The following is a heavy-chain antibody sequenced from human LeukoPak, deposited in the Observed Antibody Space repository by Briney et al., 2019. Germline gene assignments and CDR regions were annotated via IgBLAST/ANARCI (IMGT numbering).Heavy chain of an antibody. CDR2: ISPAGDST. J-gene: IGHJ4*02. D-gene: IGHD2-2*01. V-gene: IGHV3-23*01. CDR3: ARRLVTAGITDFFDS. CDR1: GFTFSDYS. Sequence: PGGSLRLSCTASGFTFSDYSMSWVRQAPGAGLEWVSAISPAGDSTTDADSVKGRFTISRDNSKSTLYLQRNGLTAEDTALYYCARRLVTAGITDFFDSWGQGTLVSVSS.